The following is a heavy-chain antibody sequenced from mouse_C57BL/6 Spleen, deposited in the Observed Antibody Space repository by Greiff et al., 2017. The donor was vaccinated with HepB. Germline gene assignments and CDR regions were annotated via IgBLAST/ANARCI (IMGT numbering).Heavy chain of an antibody. CDR3: AREGGYFDV. CDR1: GYTFTDYY. J-gene: IGHJ1*03. V-gene: IGHV1-76*01. CDR2: IYPGSGNT. Sequence: QVQLQHSRAELVRPGASVKLSCKASGYTFTDYYINWVKQRPGQGLEWIARIYPGSGNTYYNEKFKGKATLTAEKSSSTAYMQLSSLTSEDSAVYFCAREGGYFDVWGTGTTVTVSS.